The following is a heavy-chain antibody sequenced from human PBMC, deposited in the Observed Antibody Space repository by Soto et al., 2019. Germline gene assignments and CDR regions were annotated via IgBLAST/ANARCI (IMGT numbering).Heavy chain of an antibody. V-gene: IGHV4-4*07. J-gene: IGHJ6*02. Sequence: QVQLQESGPGLVKPSETLSLTCTVSGGSISSYYWSWIRQPAGKGLEWIGRIYTSGSTNYNPSLKSRVTMSVDTSKNQFSLKLSSVTAADTAVYYCAREDIVVVPAATRLFYYYYGMDVWGQGTTVTVSS. D-gene: IGHD2-2*01. CDR2: IYTSGST. CDR3: AREDIVVVPAATRLFYYYYGMDV. CDR1: GGSISSYY.